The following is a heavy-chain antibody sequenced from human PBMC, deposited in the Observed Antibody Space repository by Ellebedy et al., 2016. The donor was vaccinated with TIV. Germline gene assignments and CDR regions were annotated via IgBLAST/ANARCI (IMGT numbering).Heavy chain of an antibody. CDR2: ISGNGGST. Sequence: GGSLRLXXAASGFTFSSYAMNWVRQAPGMRLEWVSSISGNGGSTNYADSVKGRFTVSRDNSKNTLFLQINSLRAEDTAIYYCAKRKDGDYGFDYWGQGSLVTVSS. CDR3: AKRKDGDYGFDY. V-gene: IGHV3-23*01. J-gene: IGHJ4*02. D-gene: IGHD4-17*01. CDR1: GFTFSSYA.